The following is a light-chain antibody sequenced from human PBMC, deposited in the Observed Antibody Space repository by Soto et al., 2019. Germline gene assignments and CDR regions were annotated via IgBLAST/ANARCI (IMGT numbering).Light chain of an antibody. J-gene: IGKJ1*01. CDR2: GAS. V-gene: IGKV3-20*01. CDR1: QSVSSSY. CDR3: QQFCSSPWT. Sequence: EIVLTQSPGTLSLPPGERATLSCRASQSVSSSYLAWYQHKPGQAPRLLIYGASSRATVTPDRFSGSGSGPXXXXXXXXXXXXDFPVYYCQQFCSSPWTFGQXTKVEIK.